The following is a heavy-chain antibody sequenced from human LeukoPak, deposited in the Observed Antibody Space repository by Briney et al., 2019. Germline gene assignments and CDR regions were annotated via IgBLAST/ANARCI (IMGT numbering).Heavy chain of an antibody. D-gene: IGHD6-19*01. V-gene: IGHV4-59*01. CDR2: IHYSGST. CDR1: DGPISSYY. Sequence: SETLSLTCSLSDGPISSYYWNWIRQSPGKGLEWIGHIHYSGSTHYNPSLQSRVSISIDTSKSHFTLKLRSVTAADTAVYYCARWGHFETSGFFVVEYWGQGALVTVSS. J-gene: IGHJ4*02. CDR3: ARWGHFETSGFFVVEY.